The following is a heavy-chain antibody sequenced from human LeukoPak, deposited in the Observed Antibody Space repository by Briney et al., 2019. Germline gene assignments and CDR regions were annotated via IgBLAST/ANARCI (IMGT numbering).Heavy chain of an antibody. CDR1: GYTFTSYG. Sequence: SVKVSCKASGYTFTSYGISWVRQAPGQGLEWMGGIIPIFGTANYAQKFQGRVTITADESTSTAYMELSSLRSEDTAVYCCTTSIGKTHLAYCGGDCYQLDYWGQGTLVTVSS. V-gene: IGHV1-69*13. CDR2: IIPIFGTA. J-gene: IGHJ4*02. D-gene: IGHD2-21*02. CDR3: TTSIGKTHLAYCGGDCYQLDY.